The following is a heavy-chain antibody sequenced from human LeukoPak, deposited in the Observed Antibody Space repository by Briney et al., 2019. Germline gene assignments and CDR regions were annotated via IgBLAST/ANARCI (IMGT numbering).Heavy chain of an antibody. V-gene: IGHV4-4*07. J-gene: IGHJ2*01. CDR1: GGSISSYY. CDR3: ARGIGGDRSLYWYFDL. D-gene: IGHD1-26*01. CDR2: IYTSGST. Sequence: SETLSLTCTVSGGSISSYYWSWIRQPAGKGLEWIGRIYTSGSTNYNPSLKSRVTMSVDTSKNQFSLKLSPVTAADTAVYYCARGIGGDRSLYWYFDLWGRGTLVTVSS.